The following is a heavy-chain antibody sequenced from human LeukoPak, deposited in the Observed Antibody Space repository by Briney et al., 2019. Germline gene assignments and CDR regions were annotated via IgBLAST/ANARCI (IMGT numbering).Heavy chain of an antibody. D-gene: IGHD2-8*01. Sequence: PGGSLRLSCAASGFTFSSYGMHWVRQAPGKGLEWVAFIRYDGSNKYYADSVKGRFTISRDNSKNTLYLQMNSLRAEDTAVYYCAKGGDCINGISYGYFDYWGQGTLVTVSS. CDR1: GFTFSSYG. V-gene: IGHV3-30*02. CDR2: IRYDGSNK. CDR3: AKGGDCINGISYGYFDY. J-gene: IGHJ4*02.